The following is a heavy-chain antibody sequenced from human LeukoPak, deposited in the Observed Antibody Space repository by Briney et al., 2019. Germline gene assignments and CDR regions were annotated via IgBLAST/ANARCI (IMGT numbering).Heavy chain of an antibody. CDR2: IYYSGST. V-gene: IGHV4-39*01. CDR3: TTTNWFDP. Sequence: PSETLSLTCTVSGGSISSSSYYWGWIRQPPGKGLEWIGSIYYSGSTYYNPSLRSRVTISVDTSKNQFSLKLSSVTAADTAVYYCTTTNWFDPWGQGTLVTVSS. D-gene: IGHD4-17*01. CDR1: GGSISSSSYY. J-gene: IGHJ5*02.